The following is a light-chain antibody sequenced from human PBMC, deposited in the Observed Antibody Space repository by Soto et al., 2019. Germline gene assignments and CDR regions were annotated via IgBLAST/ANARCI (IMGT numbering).Light chain of an antibody. CDR2: GAS. CDR1: QSVTSN. CDR3: QQYAQWPVT. Sequence: EIVMTQSPATLSVSPGERVTFSCRASQSVTSNLAWYQHKPGQAPRLVISGASTGATGIPARFSGRGSGTEFTLTINSLQSEDLAIYYCQQYAQWPVTFGGGTKVEFK. V-gene: IGKV3-15*01. J-gene: IGKJ4*01.